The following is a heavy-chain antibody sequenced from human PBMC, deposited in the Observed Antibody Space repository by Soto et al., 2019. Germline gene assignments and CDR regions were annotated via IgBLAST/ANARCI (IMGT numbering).Heavy chain of an antibody. Sequence: PGGSLRLSCAASGFTFSSYAMSWVRQAPGKGLEWVSAISGSGGSTYYADSVKGRFTISRDNSKNTLYLQMNSLRAEDTAVYYCAKDLPWPDSSGWYPLGFDYWGQGTLVTVSS. J-gene: IGHJ4*02. D-gene: IGHD6-19*01. V-gene: IGHV3-23*01. CDR3: AKDLPWPDSSGWYPLGFDY. CDR1: GFTFSSYA. CDR2: ISGSGGST.